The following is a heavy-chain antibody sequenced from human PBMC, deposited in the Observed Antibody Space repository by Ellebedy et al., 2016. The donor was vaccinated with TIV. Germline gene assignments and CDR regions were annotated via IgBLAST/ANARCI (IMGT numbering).Heavy chain of an antibody. CDR2: TYYRSQWYN. J-gene: IGHJ6*02. CDR1: GDSVPSTSAG. CDR3: ARRSSRNVMDV. V-gene: IGHV6-1*01. Sequence: SQTLSLTCSISGDSVPSTSAGWNWLRHSPSRGLEWLGWTYYRSQWYNDYAVSVKSRITINPDTSKNQFSLQLNSVTPEATAVYYCARRSSRNVMDVWGQGTTVTVSS. D-gene: IGHD6-13*01.